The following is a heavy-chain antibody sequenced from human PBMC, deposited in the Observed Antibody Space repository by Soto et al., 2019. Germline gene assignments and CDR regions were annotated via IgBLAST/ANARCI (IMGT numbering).Heavy chain of an antibody. J-gene: IGHJ4*02. CDR2: MSANNGNT. CDR3: ARGLTTVSRPVGY. CDR1: GYTFTSYG. D-gene: IGHD1-1*01. V-gene: IGHV1-8*02. Sequence: GASVKVSCKASGYTFTSYGISWVRQAPGQGLEWMGWMSANNGNTSYAQKLQGRVTMTRNTSISTAYMELSSLRSEDTAVYYCARGLTTVSRPVGYWGQGTLVTVSS.